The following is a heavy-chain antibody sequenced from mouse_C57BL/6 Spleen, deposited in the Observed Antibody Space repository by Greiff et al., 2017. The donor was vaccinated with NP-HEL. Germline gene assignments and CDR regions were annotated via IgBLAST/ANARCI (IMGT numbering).Heavy chain of an antibody. CDR3: ARRDYYGAY. CDR2: IDPSDSYT. Sequence: QVQLQQPGAELVKPGASVKLSCKASGYTFTSYWMQWVKQRPGQGLEWIGEIDPSDSYTNYNQKFKGKATLTVDTSSSTAYMQLSSLTSEDSAVYYCARRDYYGAYWGQGTLVTVSA. CDR1: GYTFTSYW. D-gene: IGHD1-1*01. J-gene: IGHJ3*01. V-gene: IGHV1-50*01.